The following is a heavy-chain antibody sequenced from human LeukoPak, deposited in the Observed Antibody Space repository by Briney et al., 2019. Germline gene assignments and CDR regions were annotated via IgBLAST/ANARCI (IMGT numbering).Heavy chain of an antibody. V-gene: IGHV3-53*01. J-gene: IGHJ4*02. CDR3: ASVTVTTLGFDY. D-gene: IGHD4-17*01. Sequence: GGSLRLSCAASGFTVSSNYMSWVRQAPGKGLEWVSVIYSGGSTYYADSVKGRFTISRDNSKNTLYLQMNSLRAEDTAVYYCASVTVTTLGFDYWGQGTLVTVSS. CDR1: GFTVSSNY. CDR2: IYSGGST.